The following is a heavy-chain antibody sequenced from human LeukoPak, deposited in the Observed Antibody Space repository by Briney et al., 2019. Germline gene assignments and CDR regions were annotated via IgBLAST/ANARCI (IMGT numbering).Heavy chain of an antibody. CDR2: TSSSDAGT. Sequence: GGSLRLSCAASGFAFSSYAMSWGRQAPGKGLEWVSATSSSDAGTYHAESVRGRFTISWDNSKNTLYLQMDRLRDDDAAVYYCARAPVTSCRGAFCYPFDIWGQGTLVTVSS. V-gene: IGHV3-23*01. D-gene: IGHD2-15*01. J-gene: IGHJ4*02. CDR3: ARAPVTSCRGAFCYPFDI. CDR1: GFAFSSYA.